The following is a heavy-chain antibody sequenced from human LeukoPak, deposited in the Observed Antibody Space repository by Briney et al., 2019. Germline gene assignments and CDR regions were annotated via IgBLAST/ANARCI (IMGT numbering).Heavy chain of an antibody. CDR2: INPNSGGT. CDR1: GYTFTSYD. CDR3: ARESWATVTTLIDY. Sequence: ASVKVSCKASGYTFTSYDINWVRQATGQGLEWMGWINPNSGGTNYAQKFQGRVTMTRDTSISTAYMELSRLRSDDTAVYYCARESWATVTTLIDYWGQGTLVTVSS. J-gene: IGHJ4*02. V-gene: IGHV1-2*02. D-gene: IGHD4-11*01.